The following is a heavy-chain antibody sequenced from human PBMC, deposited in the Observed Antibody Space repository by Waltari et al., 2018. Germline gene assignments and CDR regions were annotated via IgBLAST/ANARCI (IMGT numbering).Heavy chain of an antibody. Sequence: EVQLVASGGGLVQPGGSLGLYCAASGFTFSGSTLSWVRQAPGKGLEWVANKRQDGSEKYYADSVKRRFTISRDNAKNSVDLQMNSLRAEDTAVYYCARQSSSNSGSYPPLYWGQGTLVTVSS. D-gene: IGHD1-26*01. J-gene: IGHJ4*02. CDR1: GFTFSGST. CDR2: KRQDGSEK. CDR3: ARQSSSNSGSYPPLY. V-gene: IGHV3-7*03.